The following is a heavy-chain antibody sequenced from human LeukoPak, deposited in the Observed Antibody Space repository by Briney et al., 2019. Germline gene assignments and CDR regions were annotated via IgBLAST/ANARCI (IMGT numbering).Heavy chain of an antibody. CDR1: GFTFSNYG. D-gene: IGHD1-26*01. CDR2: ISFDGTNK. Sequence: PGGSLRLSCAASGFTFSNYGMHWVRQAPGKGLEWVAVISFDGTNKYYADSVKGRFTISRDNSKNTLYLQMNSLRAEDTAVYYCAKTPEYTSTGTYYSSYYFDYWGQGTLVTVSS. J-gene: IGHJ4*02. V-gene: IGHV3-30*18. CDR3: AKTPEYTSTGTYYSSYYFDY.